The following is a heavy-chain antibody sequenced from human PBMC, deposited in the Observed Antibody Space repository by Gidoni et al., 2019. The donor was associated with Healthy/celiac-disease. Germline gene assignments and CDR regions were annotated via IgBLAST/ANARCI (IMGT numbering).Heavy chain of an antibody. CDR1: GCTCSSDS. V-gene: IGHV3-21*01. CDR2: ISSSSSYI. D-gene: IGHD3-3*01. CDR3: ASADYDFWSGYYTNYYYGMDV. J-gene: IGHJ6*02. Sequence: EVQLVESGGGLVKPGGSLRLSCAASGCTCSSDSMNWVRQAPGKGLEWVSSISSSSSYIYYADSVKGRFTISRDNAKNSLYLQMNSLRAEDTAVYYCASADYDFWSGYYTNYYYGMDVWGQGTTVTVSS.